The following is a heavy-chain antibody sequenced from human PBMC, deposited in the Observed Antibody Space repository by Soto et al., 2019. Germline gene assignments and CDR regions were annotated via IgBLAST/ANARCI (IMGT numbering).Heavy chain of an antibody. CDR1: GFTFSNAW. J-gene: IGHJ4*01. CDR2: IKRKTDGGTT. Sequence: GGSLRLSCAASGFTFSNAWINWVRQAPGKGLEWVGRIKRKTDGGTTDFAAPVKGRSAISRDDSKNIVYMQINRLKTADKGIYYCTTDPYSTMIVVRFDHRGHGTLVTV. CDR3: TTDPYSTMIVVRFDH. D-gene: IGHD3-22*01. V-gene: IGHV3-15*07.